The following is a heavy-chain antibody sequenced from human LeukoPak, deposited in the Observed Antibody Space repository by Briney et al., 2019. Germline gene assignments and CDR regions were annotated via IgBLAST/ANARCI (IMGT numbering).Heavy chain of an antibody. Sequence: HTGGSLRLSCIASGFTFGDYVITWVRQAPGKGLEWVGFIRSKAYGGTTEYAASVKGRFTISRDDPKSIAYLQMNSLKTEDTAVYYCTRSSTTWYSYYCYYGMDVWGQGTTVTVSS. J-gene: IGHJ6*02. CDR3: TRSSTTWYSYYCYYGMDV. CDR1: GFTFGDYV. CDR2: IRSKAYGGTT. D-gene: IGHD6-13*01. V-gene: IGHV3-49*04.